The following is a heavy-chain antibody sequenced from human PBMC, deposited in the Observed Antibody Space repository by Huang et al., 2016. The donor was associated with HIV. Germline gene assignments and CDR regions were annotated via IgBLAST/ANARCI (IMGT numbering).Heavy chain of an antibody. J-gene: IGHJ6*02. V-gene: IGHV3-7*01. CDR3: ATKTAAMDI. CDR1: TFRLGAYL. D-gene: IGHD1-7*01. Sequence: VESGGSLVQPGGSIRLSCVGSTFRLGAYLMSWVRQSPGKWLEWVANIKQDESEKYYVDSVKCRFNISRDNAKKVLFLEMNNVRVEDTATYYCATKTAAMDIWGQGTTVTVS. CDR2: IKQDESEK.